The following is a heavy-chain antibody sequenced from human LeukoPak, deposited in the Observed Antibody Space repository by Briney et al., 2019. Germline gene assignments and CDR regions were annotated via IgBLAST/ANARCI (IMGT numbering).Heavy chain of an antibody. J-gene: IGHJ4*02. D-gene: IGHD1-1*01. V-gene: IGHV4-4*07. Sequence: PSETLSLTCTVSGDSISSYYWSWIRQPAGKGLEWIGRIYTRGSINYNPSPKSRVTMSVDTSKNRFSLNLSSVTAADTAVYYCARGKVGTDFDYRGQGTLVTVSS. CDR3: ARGKVGTDFDY. CDR1: GDSISSYY. CDR2: IYTRGSI.